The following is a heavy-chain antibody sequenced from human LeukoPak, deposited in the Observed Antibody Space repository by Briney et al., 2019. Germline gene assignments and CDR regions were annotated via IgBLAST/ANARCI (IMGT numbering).Heavy chain of an antibody. D-gene: IGHD1-26*01. J-gene: IGHJ4*02. V-gene: IGHV4-4*07. CDR1: GDSISYFY. CDR3: ARTLSRWDPFDY. CDR2: ISGSGST. Sequence: SETLSLTCSVSGDSISYFYWSWIRQAAGKGLEWIGRISGSGSTNYNPSLKSRVIISLDTSKNQFSLKLSSVTAADTAVYYCARTLSRWDPFDYWGQGTLVTVSS.